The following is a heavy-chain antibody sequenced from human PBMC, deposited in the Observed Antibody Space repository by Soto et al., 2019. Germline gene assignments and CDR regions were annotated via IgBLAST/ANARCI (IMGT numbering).Heavy chain of an antibody. CDR3: ARLEGLATISYYFDF. CDR1: DDSINSDKYY. Sequence: SETLSLTCSVSDDSINSDKYYWSWIRPPPGKGLEWIGSVYYRGNAYYNPSLQTRVTISLDKSKSQFSLKLNSVTAADSAVYFCARLEGLATISYYFDFWGPGALVTVSS. V-gene: IGHV4-39*01. D-gene: IGHD5-12*01. CDR2: VYYRGNA. J-gene: IGHJ4*02.